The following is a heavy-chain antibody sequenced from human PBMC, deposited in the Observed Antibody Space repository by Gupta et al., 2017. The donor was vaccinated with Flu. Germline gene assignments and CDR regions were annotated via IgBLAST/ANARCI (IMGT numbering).Heavy chain of an antibody. J-gene: IGHJ4*02. D-gene: IGHD5-12*01. CDR2: ISSSSSYI. CDR1: SSYS. CDR3: ARLRRDGYNAIDY. Sequence: SSYSMNWVRQAPGKGLEWVSSISSSSSYIYYADSVKGRFTISRDNAKNSLYLQMNSLRAEDTAVYYCARLRRDGYNAIDYWGQGTLVTVSS. V-gene: IGHV3-21*01.